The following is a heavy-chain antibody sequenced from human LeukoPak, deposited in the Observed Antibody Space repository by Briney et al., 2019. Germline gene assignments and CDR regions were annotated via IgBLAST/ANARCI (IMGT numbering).Heavy chain of an antibody. V-gene: IGHV3-21*01. J-gene: IGHJ4*02. Sequence: GGSLRLSCAASGFTFSSYSMNWVRQAPGKGLEWVSSISSSSSYIYYADSVKGRFTISRDNAKNSLYLQMNSLRAEDTAVYYCAREPPVWRESLPSRHFDYWGQGTLVTVSS. CDR3: AREPPVWRESLPSRHFDY. D-gene: IGHD1-26*01. CDR1: GFTFSSYS. CDR2: ISSSSSYI.